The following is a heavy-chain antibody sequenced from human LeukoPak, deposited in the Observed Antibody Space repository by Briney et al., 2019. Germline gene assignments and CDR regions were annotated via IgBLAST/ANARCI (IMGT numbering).Heavy chain of an antibody. J-gene: IGHJ5*02. D-gene: IGHD1-26*01. V-gene: IGHV4-59*01. CDR1: GGSISSYY. Sequence: PSETLSLTCTVSGGSISSYYWSWIRQPPGKGLEWIGYIYYSGSTNYNPSLKSRVTISVDTSNNQFSLKPSSVTAADTAVYYCASYSGSYKNWFDPWGQGTLVTVSS. CDR3: ASYSGSYKNWFDP. CDR2: IYYSGST.